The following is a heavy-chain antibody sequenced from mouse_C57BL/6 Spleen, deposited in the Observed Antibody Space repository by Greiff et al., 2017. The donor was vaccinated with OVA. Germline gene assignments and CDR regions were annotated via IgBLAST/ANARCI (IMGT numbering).Heavy chain of an antibody. J-gene: IGHJ2*01. Sequence: EVQLVESGGGLVKPGGSLKLSCAASGFTFSDYGMHWVRQAPEKGLEWVAYISSGSSTIYSADTVKGRFTISRDNAKNTLFLQMTSLRSEDTAMYYCARRATYYFDYWGQGTTLTVSS. CDR2: ISSGSSTI. D-gene: IGHD3-3*01. CDR1: GFTFSDYG. V-gene: IGHV5-17*01. CDR3: ARRATYYFDY.